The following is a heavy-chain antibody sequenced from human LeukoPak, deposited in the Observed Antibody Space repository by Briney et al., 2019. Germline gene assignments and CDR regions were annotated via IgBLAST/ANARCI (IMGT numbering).Heavy chain of an antibody. CDR1: GGSFSSFG. D-gene: IGHD3-16*02. CDR3: ATDSHLGALSLSAPFDY. V-gene: IGHV1-69*04. Sequence: GGSVTVSCKASGGSFSSFGITWVRQASGQGLEWVGRLIPMCHIQIYAHKFQGRVTITADKATSTAYMEMTSLRSDDTAVYYCATDSHLGALSLSAPFDYWGQGTLVTVSS. J-gene: IGHJ4*02. CDR2: LIPMCHIQ.